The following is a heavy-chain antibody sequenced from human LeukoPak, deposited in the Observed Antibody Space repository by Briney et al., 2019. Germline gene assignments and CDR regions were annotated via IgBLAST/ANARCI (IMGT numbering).Heavy chain of an antibody. Sequence: PSETLSLTCAVYGGSFSGYYWSWVRQAPGKGLEWVSAISGSGGSTYYADSVKGRFTISRDNSKNTLYLQMNSLRAEDTAVYYCAKIRGIMITFGGEGFDYWGQGTLVTVSS. CDR3: AKIRGIMITFGGEGFDY. J-gene: IGHJ4*02. D-gene: IGHD3-16*01. V-gene: IGHV3-23*01. CDR1: GGSFSGYY. CDR2: ISGSGGST.